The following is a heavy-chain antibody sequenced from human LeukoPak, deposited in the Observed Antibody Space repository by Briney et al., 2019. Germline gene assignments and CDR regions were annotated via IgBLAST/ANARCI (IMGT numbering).Heavy chain of an antibody. D-gene: IGHD3-16*02. CDR1: GFTFGAYA. Sequence: GGSLRLSCAASGFTFGAYAMHWVRQSPGKGLEWVALISYDGNNEWYADSVKGRFTISRDNSKNTLYLQMNSLRAEDAAVYYCALFYDYVWGSYRTPFDYWGQGTLVTVSS. CDR2: ISYDGNNE. J-gene: IGHJ4*02. V-gene: IGHV3-30*04. CDR3: ALFYDYVWGSYRTPFDY.